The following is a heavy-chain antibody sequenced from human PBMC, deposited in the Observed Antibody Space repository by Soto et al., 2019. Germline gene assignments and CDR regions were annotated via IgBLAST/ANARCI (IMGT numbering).Heavy chain of an antibody. J-gene: IGHJ4*02. CDR3: ARRPYDYVWGSYLALDY. Sequence: GESLKISCKGSGYSFTSYWIGWVRQMPGKGLEWMGIIYPGDSDTRYSPSFQGQVTISADKSISTAYLQWSSLKASDTAMYYCARRPYDYVWGSYLALDYWGQGTLVTVSS. D-gene: IGHD3-16*02. CDR2: IYPGDSDT. V-gene: IGHV5-51*01. CDR1: GYSFTSYW.